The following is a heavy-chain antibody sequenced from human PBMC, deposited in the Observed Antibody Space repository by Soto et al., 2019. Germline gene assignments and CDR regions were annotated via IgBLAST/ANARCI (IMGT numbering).Heavy chain of an antibody. CDR1: GGSISSGDYY. CDR2: IYYSGST. Sequence: QVQLQESGPGLVKPSQTLSLTCTVSGGSISSGDYYWSWIRQPPGKGLEWIGYIYYSGSTYYNPSLKSRVTISVDTSKTQFSLKLSSVTAADTAVYYCARAVRCSGGSCYSPYYFDYWGQGTLVTVSS. V-gene: IGHV4-30-4*01. CDR3: ARAVRCSGGSCYSPYYFDY. D-gene: IGHD2-15*01. J-gene: IGHJ4*02.